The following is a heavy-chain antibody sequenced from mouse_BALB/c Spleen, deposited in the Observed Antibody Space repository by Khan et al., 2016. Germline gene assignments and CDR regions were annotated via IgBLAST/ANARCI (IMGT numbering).Heavy chain of an antibody. J-gene: IGHJ4*01. D-gene: IGHD3-3*01. CDR2: IWWDDDK. CDR3: ARIEGGRAMDY. V-gene: IGHV8-8*01. Sequence: QVTLKESGPGILQPSQTLSLTCSFSGFSLSTSGMGVGWIRQPSGKGLEWLAHIWWDDDKRYNPALKSRLTISKDTSSNQVCLKIASVDTADTSTYYCARIEGGRAMDYWGQGTSVTVSS. CDR1: GFSLSTSGMG.